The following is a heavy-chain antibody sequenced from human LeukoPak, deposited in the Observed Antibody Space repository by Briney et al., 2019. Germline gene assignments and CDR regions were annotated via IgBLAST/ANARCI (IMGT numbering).Heavy chain of an antibody. CDR3: ARDIVVPAAIGGYYYYMDV. V-gene: IGHV4-30-2*01. Sequence: PSQTLSLTCTVSGGSISSGGYYWSWIRQPPGKGLEWIGYIYHSGCTYYNLSLKSRVTISVDRSKNQFSLKLSSVTAADTAVYYCARDIVVPAAIGGYYYYMDVWGKGTTVTVSS. J-gene: IGHJ6*03. CDR2: IYHSGCT. D-gene: IGHD2-2*01. CDR1: GGSISSGGYY.